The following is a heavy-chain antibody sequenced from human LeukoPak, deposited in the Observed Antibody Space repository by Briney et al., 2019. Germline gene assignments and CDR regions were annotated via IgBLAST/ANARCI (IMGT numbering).Heavy chain of an antibody. CDR1: GFTFSSYG. J-gene: IGHJ5*02. V-gene: IGHV3-30*02. D-gene: IGHD3-10*01. Sequence: GGPLRLSCAASGFTFSSYGMHWVRQAPGKGLEWVAFIRYDGSNKYYADSVKGRFTISRDNSKNTLYLQMNSLRAEDTAVYYCAKDRWNYYGSGSYFLFASWGQGTLVTVSS. CDR3: AKDRWNYYGSGSYFLFAS. CDR2: IRYDGSNK.